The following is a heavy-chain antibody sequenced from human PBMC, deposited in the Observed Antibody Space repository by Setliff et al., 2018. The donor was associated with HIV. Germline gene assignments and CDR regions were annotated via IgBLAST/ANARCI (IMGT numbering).Heavy chain of an antibody. J-gene: IGHJ5*02. V-gene: IGHV3-30*07. CDR3: AKVDNGHCRSTSCLNWFDP. D-gene: IGHD2-2*03. CDR2: ISYDGSRT. CDR1: GFTFSTFA. Sequence: PGGSLRLSCVASGFTFSTFAMHWVRQAPGKGLEWVSVISYDGSRTFYADSVKGRFTISRDNSKNTLYLQMNSLTAEDTAVYYCAKVDNGHCRSTSCLNWFDPWGQGTLVTVSS.